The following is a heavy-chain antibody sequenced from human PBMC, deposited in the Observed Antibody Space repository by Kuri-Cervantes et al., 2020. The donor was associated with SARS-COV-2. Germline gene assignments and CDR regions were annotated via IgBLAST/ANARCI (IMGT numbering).Heavy chain of an antibody. D-gene: IGHD3-22*01. V-gene: IGHV5-51*01. CDR1: GYSFTSYW. CDR2: IYPGDSDT. CDR3: ARTDYYDSSGLGWYFDY. J-gene: IGHJ4*02. Sequence: KVSCKGSGYSFTSYWIGWVRQMPGKDLEWMGIIYPGDSDTRYSPSFQGQVTISADKSISTAYLQWSSLKASDTAMYYCARTDYYDSSGLGWYFDYWGQGTLVTVSS.